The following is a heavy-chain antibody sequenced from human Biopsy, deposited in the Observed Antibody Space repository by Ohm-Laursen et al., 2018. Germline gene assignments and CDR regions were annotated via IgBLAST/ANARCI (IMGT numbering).Heavy chain of an antibody. CDR3: ARAKLEPVYYYYGMDV. Sequence: GSSVKVSCKASGYTFINYDINWVRQAPGQGLEWIGWMNPKSRNTIYAQNLQGRVTMTADTSTSTAYMEVTSLRSDDTAVYYCARAKLEPVYYYYGMDVWGQGTTVTVSS. J-gene: IGHJ6*02. D-gene: IGHD1-1*01. CDR1: GYTFINYD. CDR2: MNPKSRNT. V-gene: IGHV1-18*01.